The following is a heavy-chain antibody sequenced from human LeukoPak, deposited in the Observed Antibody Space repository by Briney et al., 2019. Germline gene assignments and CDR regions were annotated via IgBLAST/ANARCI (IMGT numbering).Heavy chain of an antibody. Sequence: GGSLRLSCVASGFTFSNYGMHWVRQAPGKGLEWVAVIWYDGSQKYYADSVKGRFTIYRDDSTKTLYLQMNSLRVEDTATYYCAKYYYESSGDYWGRGTLVTVSS. V-gene: IGHV3-33*06. CDR3: AKYYYESSGDY. J-gene: IGHJ4*02. CDR1: GFTFSNYG. CDR2: IWYDGSQK. D-gene: IGHD3-22*01.